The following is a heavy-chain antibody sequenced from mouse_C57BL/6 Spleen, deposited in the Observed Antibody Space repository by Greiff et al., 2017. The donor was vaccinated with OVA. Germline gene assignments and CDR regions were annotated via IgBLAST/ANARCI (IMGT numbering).Heavy chain of an antibody. CDR1: GYSITSGYY. Sequence: EVKLQESGPGLVKPSQSLSLTCSVTGYSITSGYYWNWIRQFPGNKLEWMGYISYDGSNNYKPSLKNRISITRDTSKNQFFLKLNSVTTEDTATYYCARVDLYYFDYWGQGTTLTVSS. CDR2: ISYDGSN. J-gene: IGHJ2*01. V-gene: IGHV3-6*01. CDR3: ARVDLYYFDY.